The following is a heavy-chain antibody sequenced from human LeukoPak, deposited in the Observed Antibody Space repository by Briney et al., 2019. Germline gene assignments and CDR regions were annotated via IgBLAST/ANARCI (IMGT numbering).Heavy chain of an antibody. CDR2: IYSDGST. D-gene: IGHD1-26*01. CDR3: ASHGGIYLPFDY. J-gene: IGHJ4*02. Sequence: GGSLRLSCAASGFTVSSKYMSWVRQAPGKGLEWVSVIYSDGSTYYADSVKGRFTISRDNSKNTLYLQMNSLRAEDTAVYYCASHGGIYLPFDYWGQGTLVTVSS. CDR1: GFTVSSKY. V-gene: IGHV3-53*01.